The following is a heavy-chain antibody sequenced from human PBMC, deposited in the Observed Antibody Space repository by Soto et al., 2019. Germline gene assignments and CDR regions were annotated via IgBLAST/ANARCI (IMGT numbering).Heavy chain of an antibody. D-gene: IGHD6-13*01. J-gene: IGHJ6*02. CDR2: IIPIFGTA. V-gene: IGHV1-69*13. CDR1: GGTFSSYA. Sequence: SAKVSCKASGGTFSSYAISWVRQAPGQGLEWMGGIIPIFGTADYAQKFQGRVTITADESTSTAYMELSSLRSEDTAVYYCAREGQKSGIAAAGSTQHDYYYYGMDVWGQGTTVTVSS. CDR3: AREGQKSGIAAAGSTQHDYYYYGMDV.